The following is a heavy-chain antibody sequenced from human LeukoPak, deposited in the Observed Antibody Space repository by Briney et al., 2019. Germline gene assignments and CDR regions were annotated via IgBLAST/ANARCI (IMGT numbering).Heavy chain of an antibody. CDR3: ARGGGGTIPARYKYHFDD. D-gene: IGHD6-6*01. J-gene: IGHJ4*02. V-gene: IGHV4-30-4*02. CDR1: GGSISSGDYY. Sequence: SETLSLTCTVSGGSISSGDYYWSWIRQPPGKGLEWIGCIYYSGSTYYNPSLKSRVTISVDTSKNQFSLKLSSVTATDTAVYYCARGGGGTIPARYKYHFDDWGQGTLGTVSS. CDR2: IYYSGST.